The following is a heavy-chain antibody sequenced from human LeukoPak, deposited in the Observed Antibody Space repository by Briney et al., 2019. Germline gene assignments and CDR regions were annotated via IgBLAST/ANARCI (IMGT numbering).Heavy chain of an antibody. CDR2: IIPIFGTA. V-gene: IGHV1-69*05. CDR1: GGTFSSYA. J-gene: IGHJ4*02. D-gene: IGHD3-10*01. CDR3: ARGRYGKLLWFGELLF. Sequence: GASVKVSCKASGGTFSSYAISWVRQAPGQGLEWMGGIIPIFGTANYAQKFQGRVTITTDESTSTAYMELSSLRSKDTAVYYCARGRYGKLLWFGELLFWGQGTLVTVSS.